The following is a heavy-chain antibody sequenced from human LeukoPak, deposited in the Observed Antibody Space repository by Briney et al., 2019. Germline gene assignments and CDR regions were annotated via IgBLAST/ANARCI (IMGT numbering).Heavy chain of an antibody. J-gene: IGHJ4*02. V-gene: IGHV1-46*01. CDR3: ARVAWEGSHCGGDCYPFDY. Sequence: ASVKVSCKASGYTFTSHYMHWVRQAPGQGLEWMGIINPSDGSTSYAQKFQGRVTMTRDTSTSTVYMELSSLRSEDTAVYYCARVAWEGSHCGGDCYPFDYWGQGTLVTVSS. D-gene: IGHD2-21*02. CDR2: INPSDGST. CDR1: GYTFTSHY.